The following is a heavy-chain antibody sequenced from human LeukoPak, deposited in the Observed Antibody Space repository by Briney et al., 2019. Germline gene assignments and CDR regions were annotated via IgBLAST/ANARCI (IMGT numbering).Heavy chain of an antibody. D-gene: IGHD6-19*01. Sequence: RGESLKISCKGSGYSFTNYWIAWVRQMPGKGLEWMGIIYPGDSDTRYSPSFQGQVTISADKSISTAYLQWSSLEASDTAMYYCASSRSGWSFDYWGQGTLVTVSS. J-gene: IGHJ4*02. CDR3: ASSRSGWSFDY. CDR2: IYPGDSDT. V-gene: IGHV5-51*01. CDR1: GYSFTNYW.